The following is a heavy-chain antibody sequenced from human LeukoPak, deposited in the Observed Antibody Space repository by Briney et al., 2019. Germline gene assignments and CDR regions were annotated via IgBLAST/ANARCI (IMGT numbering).Heavy chain of an antibody. J-gene: IGHJ4*02. CDR2: ISSSSDTI. CDR1: GFTFNNYA. D-gene: IGHD2-21*01. V-gene: IGHV3-48*02. CDR3: AREAAVLIRDYFDY. Sequence: GGSLRLSCAASGFTFNNYAVNWVRQAPGKGLEWVSYISSSSDTIYYTDSVKGRFTISRDNAKNSLYLQMNSLRDEDTAVYYCAREAAVLIRDYFDYWGQGTLVTVSS.